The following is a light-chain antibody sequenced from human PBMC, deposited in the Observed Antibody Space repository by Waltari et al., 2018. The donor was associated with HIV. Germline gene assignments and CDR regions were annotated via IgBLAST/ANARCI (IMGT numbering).Light chain of an antibody. V-gene: IGKV2-28*01. Sequence: IVLTQSPLSLPVTPGEPASFFCRSSQSLLRTDGYNYLSWYLQRPGQSPQLLIYLGSSRASGGPDRFSGSGSGTDFTLRVSRVEAEDVGLYFCMQSLQTPFTFGPGTEVDIK. CDR1: QSLLRTDGYNY. CDR2: LGS. CDR3: MQSLQTPFT. J-gene: IGKJ3*01.